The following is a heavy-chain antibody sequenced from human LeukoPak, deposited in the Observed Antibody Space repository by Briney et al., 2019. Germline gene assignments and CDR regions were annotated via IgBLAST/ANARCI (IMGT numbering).Heavy chain of an antibody. CDR2: IKQDGSEK. J-gene: IGHJ3*02. D-gene: IGHD3-10*01. Sequence: GGSLRLSCAASGFTFSSYAMSWVRQAPGKGLEWVANIKQDGSEKYYVDSVKGRFTISRDNADNSLYLQMNSLRVEDTAVYFCARDPYQNAYGAFDIWGQGTMVTVPS. CDR1: GFTFSSYA. V-gene: IGHV3-7*01. CDR3: ARDPYQNAYGAFDI.